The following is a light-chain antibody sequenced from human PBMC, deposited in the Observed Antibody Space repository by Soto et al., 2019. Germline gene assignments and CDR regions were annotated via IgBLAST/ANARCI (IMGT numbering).Light chain of an antibody. CDR1: QSVSSNY. CDR3: QQYGSSPLT. V-gene: IGKV3-20*01. CDR2: RAS. J-gene: IGKJ4*01. Sequence: EIVLPQSPGTLSLSPGEIATLSCRASQSVSSNYLAWYQQKPGQAPKVLIYRASSRATGIPDRFSGSGSGTDFTLTISRLEPEDFAVYYCQQYGSSPLTFGGGTKVEIK.